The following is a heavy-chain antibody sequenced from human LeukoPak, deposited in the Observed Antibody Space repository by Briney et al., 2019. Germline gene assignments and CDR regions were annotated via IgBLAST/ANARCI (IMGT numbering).Heavy chain of an antibody. CDR1: GYSISNAYY. CDR3: ARRPQEDTVDFDY. D-gene: IGHD6-19*01. J-gene: IGHJ4*02. V-gene: IGHV4-38-2*02. CDR2: IYHSGST. Sequence: PSETLSLTCTVSGYSISNAYYWGWIRQPPGKGLEWIGSIYHSGSTYYNPSLKSRVTISVDTSKNQFSLKLSSVTAADTAVYYCARRPQEDTVDFDYWGQGTLVTVSS.